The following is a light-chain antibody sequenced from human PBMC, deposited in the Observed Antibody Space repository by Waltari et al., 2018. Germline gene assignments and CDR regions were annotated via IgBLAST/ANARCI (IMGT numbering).Light chain of an antibody. J-gene: IGKJ4*01. CDR2: GAS. CDR1: QSVNSN. Sequence: EIVMTQSPATLSVSPGDRATLSCRASQSVNSNLAWYQQKLGQAPRLLIYGASTRATGIPARFSGSGSGTEFTLTISSLQSEDFAVYHCQQYNNWPLTFGGGTKVEIK. CDR3: QQYNNWPLT. V-gene: IGKV3-15*01.